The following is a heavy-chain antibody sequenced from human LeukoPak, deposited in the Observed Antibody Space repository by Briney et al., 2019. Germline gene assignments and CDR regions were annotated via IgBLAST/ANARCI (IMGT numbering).Heavy chain of an antibody. Sequence: GASVKVSCKASGYTFTDYYMHWVRQAPGQGLEWMGWINPNSGGTNYAQKFQGRVTMTRDTSISTAYMELSRLRSDDTAVYYCARPLYDILTGYTYYYYGMDVWGQGTTVTVSS. D-gene: IGHD3-9*01. CDR1: GYTFTDYY. J-gene: IGHJ6*02. V-gene: IGHV1-2*02. CDR3: ARPLYDILTGYTYYYYGMDV. CDR2: INPNSGGT.